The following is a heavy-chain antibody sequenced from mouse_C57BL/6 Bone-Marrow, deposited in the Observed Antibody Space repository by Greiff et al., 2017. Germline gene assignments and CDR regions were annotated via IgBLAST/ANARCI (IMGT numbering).Heavy chain of an antibody. V-gene: IGHV5-4*01. Sequence: EVQGVESGGGLVKPGGSLKLSCAASGFTFSSYAMSWVRQTPEKRLEWVATISDGGSYTYYPDNVKGRFTISRDNAKNNLYLQMSHLKSEDTAMYYCASSYYSFSFDYWGQGTTLTVSS. CDR1: GFTFSSYA. J-gene: IGHJ2*01. CDR3: ASSYYSFSFDY. CDR2: ISDGGSYT. D-gene: IGHD2-12*01.